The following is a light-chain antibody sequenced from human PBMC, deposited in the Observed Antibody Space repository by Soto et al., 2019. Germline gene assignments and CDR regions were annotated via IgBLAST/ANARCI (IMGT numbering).Light chain of an antibody. V-gene: IGLV2-23*01. CDR3: CSYAGSNTLYV. J-gene: IGLJ1*01. CDR2: EGS. Sequence: QSALTQPASVSGSPGQSITISCTGTRSDVGRYNLVSWYQQHPGKAPKLMIYEGSKRPSGVSNRFSGSKSGNTASLTISGLQAEDEADYYCCSYAGSNTLYVFGTGTKLTVL. CDR1: RSDVGRYNL.